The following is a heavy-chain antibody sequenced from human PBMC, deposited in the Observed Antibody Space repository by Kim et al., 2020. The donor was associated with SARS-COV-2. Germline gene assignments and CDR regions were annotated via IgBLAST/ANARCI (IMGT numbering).Heavy chain of an antibody. D-gene: IGHD6-13*01. J-gene: IGHJ5*02. CDR1: GGTFSSYA. CDR2: IIPIFGTA. V-gene: IGHV1-69*13. Sequence: SVKVSCKASGGTFSSYAISWVRQAPGQGLEWMGGIIPIFGTANYAQKFQGRVTITADESTSTAYMELSSLRSEDTAVYYCAREMKQQLPFGWWFDPWGQGTLVTVSS. CDR3: AREMKQQLPFGWWFDP.